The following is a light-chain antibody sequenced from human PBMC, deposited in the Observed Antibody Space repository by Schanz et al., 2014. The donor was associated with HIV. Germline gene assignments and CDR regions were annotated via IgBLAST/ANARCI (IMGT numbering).Light chain of an antibody. J-gene: IGKJ4*01. CDR2: DAS. Sequence: EILLTQSPGTLSLSPGERASLSCRASQSVFSSYLAWYQQKPGQAPWLLIYDASNRATGIPDRFSGSGSGTDFTLTISRLEPEDSAVYYCQQYGSSPLTFGGGSKVEIK. V-gene: IGKV3-20*01. CDR3: QQYGSSPLT. CDR1: QSVFSSY.